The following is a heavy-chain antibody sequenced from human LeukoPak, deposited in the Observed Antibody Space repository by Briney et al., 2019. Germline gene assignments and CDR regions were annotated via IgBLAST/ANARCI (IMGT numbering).Heavy chain of an antibody. V-gene: IGHV3-33*01. Sequence: GGSLRLSCAASGFTFRSYGMHWVRQAPGKGLEWVAVIWYDTINKNYADFVKGRFTVSRDNPKNTLYLQMHSLTVEDTAVYYCVRDRDTGAYAAGFDYWGRGTLATVSS. D-gene: IGHD6-13*01. CDR3: VRDRDTGAYAAGFDY. J-gene: IGHJ4*02. CDR1: GFTFRSYG. CDR2: IWYDTINK.